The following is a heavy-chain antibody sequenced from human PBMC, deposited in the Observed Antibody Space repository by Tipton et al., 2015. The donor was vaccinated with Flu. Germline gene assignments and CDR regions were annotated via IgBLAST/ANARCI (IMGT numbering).Heavy chain of an antibody. V-gene: IGHV3-30*04. CDR2: ISYDGKQK. CDR3: ARRQSPHLGLEPAAIYNYGLDV. CDR1: GFTFSGSA. J-gene: IGHJ6*02. D-gene: IGHD2-2*01. Sequence: SLRLSCVASGFTFSGSAIHWVRQASGKGLEWVAVISYDGKQKFYADSVQGRFTISRDNSKYRLSLQMDSLRPEDSAVYYRARRQSPHLGLEPAAIYNYGLDVWGLGTTVTISS.